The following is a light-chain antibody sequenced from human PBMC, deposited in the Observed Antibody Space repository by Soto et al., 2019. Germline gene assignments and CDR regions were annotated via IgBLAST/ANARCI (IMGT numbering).Light chain of an antibody. J-gene: IGKJ2*01. CDR2: GVT. CDR1: QNIHIN. Sequence: EIVMTQSPDTLSVSPGDTTTLSCRSSQNIHINLAWYQQKPGQAPTLLTYGVTARAPGVPARFSGSGYGTDFTLTIRGVQSGDFGVFYCQQYEGWPRTFGLGTK. V-gene: IGKV3-15*01. CDR3: QQYEGWPRT.